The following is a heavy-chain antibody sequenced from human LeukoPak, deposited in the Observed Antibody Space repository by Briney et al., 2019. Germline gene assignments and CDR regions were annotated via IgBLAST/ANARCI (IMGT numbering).Heavy chain of an antibody. D-gene: IGHD3-22*01. CDR1: GGSISSSSYY. CDR2: IYYSGST. CDR3: ARAHSGSSGFDY. V-gene: IGHV4-61*05. J-gene: IGHJ4*02. Sequence: SETLSLTCTVSGGSISSSSYYWGWIRQPPGKGLEWIGYIYYSGSTNYNPSLKSRVTISVDTSKNQFSLKLSSVTAADTAVYYCARAHSGSSGFDYWGQGTLVTVSS.